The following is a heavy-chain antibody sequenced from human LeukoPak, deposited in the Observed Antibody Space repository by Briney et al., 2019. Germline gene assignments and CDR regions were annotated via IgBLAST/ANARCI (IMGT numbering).Heavy chain of an antibody. CDR1: GGSISSYY. D-gene: IGHD3-10*01. J-gene: IGHJ4*02. CDR2: IYYSGST. Sequence: KTSETLSLTCTVSGGSISSYYWSWIRQPPGKGLEWIGYIYYSGSTNYNPSLKSRVTISVDTSKNQFSLKLSSVTAADTAVYYCARLSSTAITMVRGVTYFDYWGQGTLVTVSS. V-gene: IGHV4-59*08. CDR3: ARLSSTAITMVRGVTYFDY.